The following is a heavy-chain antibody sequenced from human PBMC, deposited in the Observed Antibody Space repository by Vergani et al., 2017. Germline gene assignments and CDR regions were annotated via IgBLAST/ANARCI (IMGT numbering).Heavy chain of an antibody. V-gene: IGHV3-23*01. J-gene: IGHJ4*02. Sequence: EVQLLESGGGLVQPGGSLRLSCAASGFTFSSYAMSWVRQAPGKGLEWVSAISGSGGSTYYADSVKGRFTISRDNSKNTLYLQMNSLRAEDTAVYYCARICSSTSCYADYWGQGTLVTVSS. CDR3: ARICSSTSCYADY. CDR2: ISGSGGST. CDR1: GFTFSSYA. D-gene: IGHD2-2*01.